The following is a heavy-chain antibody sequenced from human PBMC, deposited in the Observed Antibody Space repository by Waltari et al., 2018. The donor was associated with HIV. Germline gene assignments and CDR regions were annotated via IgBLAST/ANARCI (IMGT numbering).Heavy chain of an antibody. D-gene: IGHD5-12*01. V-gene: IGHV4-38-2*02. Sequence: QVQLQESGPGLVKPSETLSLTCAVSGYSISSGYYWGWIRQPPGKGLGWIGSFYLSGSTYYNPSLKGRVTISVDTSKNQFSLKLSSVIAADTAVYYCAREVYSGYDRGIDYWGQGTLVTVSS. CDR1: GYSISSGYY. CDR2: FYLSGST. J-gene: IGHJ4*02. CDR3: AREVYSGYDRGIDY.